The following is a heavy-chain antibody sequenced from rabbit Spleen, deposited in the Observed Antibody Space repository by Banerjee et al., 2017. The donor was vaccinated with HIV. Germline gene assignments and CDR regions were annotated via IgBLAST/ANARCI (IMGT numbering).Heavy chain of an antibody. CDR2: IYFGSDTP. V-gene: IGHV1S40*01. D-gene: IGHD2-1*01. CDR1: GFSLSSNYW. Sequence: QSLEESGGGLVQPGGSLTLTCTASGFSLSSNYWMWWVRQAPGKGLEWIARIYFGSDTPYYASWAKGRFTISKTSSTTVTLQMTSLTAADTATYFCARDDTYEYGDVDLWGQGTLVTVS. J-gene: IGHJ4*01. CDR3: ARDDTYEYGDVDL.